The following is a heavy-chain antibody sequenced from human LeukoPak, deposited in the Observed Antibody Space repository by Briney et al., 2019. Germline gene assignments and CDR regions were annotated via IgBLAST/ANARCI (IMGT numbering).Heavy chain of an antibody. J-gene: IGHJ4*02. CDR3: ANRDAYNYGGDY. CDR1: GFTFSSFA. Sequence: GGSPRLSCAASGFTFSSFATSWVRQAPGKGLEWVSGISASGGSTCYADSVKGRFTISRDNSKNTLYLQMNSLRAEDTAVYYCANRDAYNYGGDYWGQGTLVTVSS. D-gene: IGHD5-24*01. CDR2: ISASGGST. V-gene: IGHV3-23*01.